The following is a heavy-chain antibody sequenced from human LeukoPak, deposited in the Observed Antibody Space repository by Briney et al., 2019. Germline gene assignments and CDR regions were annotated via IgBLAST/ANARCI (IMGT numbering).Heavy chain of an antibody. D-gene: IGHD5-12*01. CDR3: ARGDSGYDLLLDF. CDR1: GFTFSSYT. V-gene: IGHV3-21*01. J-gene: IGHJ4*02. Sequence: GGSLRLSCEASGFTFSSYTMNWVRQAPGKGLEWVSSIRGTSSQAYYADSVKGRFTISRDNAKNSLYLQMNSLRAEDTAVYYCARGDSGYDLLLDFWGQGTLVTVSS. CDR2: IRGTSSQA.